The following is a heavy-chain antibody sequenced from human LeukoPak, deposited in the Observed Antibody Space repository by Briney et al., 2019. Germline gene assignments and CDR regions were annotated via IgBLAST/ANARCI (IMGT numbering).Heavy chain of an antibody. Sequence: GGSLRLSCAASGFTFSSYAMHWVRQAPGKGLEYVSAISSNGGSTYYANSVKGRFTISRDNSKNTLYLQMGSLRAEDMAVYYCAREAPLYGAQQQLVYAFDIWGQGTMVTVSS. CDR2: ISSNGGST. CDR3: AREAPLYGAQQQLVYAFDI. V-gene: IGHV3-64*01. J-gene: IGHJ3*02. D-gene: IGHD6-13*01. CDR1: GFTFSSYA.